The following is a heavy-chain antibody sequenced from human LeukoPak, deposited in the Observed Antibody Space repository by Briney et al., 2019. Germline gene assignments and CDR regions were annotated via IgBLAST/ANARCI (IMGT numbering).Heavy chain of an antibody. CDR1: GFSFSGFD. CDR2: IGTSVNAI. D-gene: IGHD3-10*01. J-gene: IGHJ4*02. Sequence: GGSLRLSCAVSGFSFSGFDMNWVRQAPGKGLEWIAHIGTSVNAIYYADSVKGRFTISRDNARDSLSLQMDSLRVEDTAVYYCAKDSVWFGDLLNWGQGALVIVSS. V-gene: IGHV3-48*03. CDR3: AKDSVWFGDLLN.